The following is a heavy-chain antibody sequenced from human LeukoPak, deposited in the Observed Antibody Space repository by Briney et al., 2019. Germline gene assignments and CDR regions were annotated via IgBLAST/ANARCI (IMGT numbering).Heavy chain of an antibody. CDR1: GFTFNSYG. CDR3: ARGRWLQFTLDY. V-gene: IGHV3-33*01. D-gene: IGHD5-24*01. J-gene: IGHJ4*02. Sequence: GGSLRLSCAASGFTFNSYGMHWVRQAPGKGLEGVAVIWYDGSNKYYADSVKGRFTISRDNSKNTLYLQMNSLRAEDTAVYCCARGRWLQFTLDYWGQGTLVTVSS. CDR2: IWYDGSNK.